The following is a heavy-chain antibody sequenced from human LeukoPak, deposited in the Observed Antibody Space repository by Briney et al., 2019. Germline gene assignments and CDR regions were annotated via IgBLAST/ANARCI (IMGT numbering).Heavy chain of an antibody. V-gene: IGHV3-53*01. Sequence: GGSLRLSCAASGFTVSSNYMSWVRQAPGKGLEWVSVIYSGGSTYYADSVKGRFTISRDNSKNTLYLQMNSLRAEDTAVCYCARSSKDYDSSGSGMDVWGQGTTVTVSS. CDR3: ARSSKDYDSSGSGMDV. D-gene: IGHD3-22*01. CDR2: IYSGGST. J-gene: IGHJ6*02. CDR1: GFTVSSNY.